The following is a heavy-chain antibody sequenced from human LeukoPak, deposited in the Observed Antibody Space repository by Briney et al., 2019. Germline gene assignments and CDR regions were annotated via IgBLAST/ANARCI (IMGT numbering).Heavy chain of an antibody. V-gene: IGHV1-46*01. D-gene: IGHD3-10*01. CDR3: VRERERGTYFL. CDR2: INPSGGST. CDR1: GYTFTSYD. J-gene: IGHJ4*02. Sequence: ASVKVSCKASGYTFTSYDINWVRQATGQGLEWMGIINPSGGSTSYAQKFQGRVTMTRDTSTSTVYMELSSLRSEDTAVYYCVRERERGTYFLWGQGTLVTVSS.